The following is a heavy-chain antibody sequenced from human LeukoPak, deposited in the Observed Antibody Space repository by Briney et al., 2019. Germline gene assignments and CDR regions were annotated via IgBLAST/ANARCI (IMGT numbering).Heavy chain of an antibody. CDR1: GFTFSSYG. D-gene: IGHD5-18*01. J-gene: IGHJ3*02. CDR3: AKEVNPYSYGSDAFDI. V-gene: IGHV3-30*18. Sequence: GGSLRLSCAASGFTFSSYGMHWVRQAPGTGLEWVAVISYDGSNKYYADSVKGRFTISRDNSKNTLYLQMNSLRAEDTAVYYCAKEVNPYSYGSDAFDIWGQGTMVTVSS. CDR2: ISYDGSNK.